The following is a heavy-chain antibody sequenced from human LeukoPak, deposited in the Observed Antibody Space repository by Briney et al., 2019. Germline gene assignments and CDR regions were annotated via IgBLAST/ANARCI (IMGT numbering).Heavy chain of an antibody. CDR2: IGGSGGST. J-gene: IGHJ1*01. V-gene: IGHV3-23*01. Sequence: PGGSLRLSCAASGFTFSSYAMSWVRQAPGKGLEWVSAIGGSGGSTYYADSVKGRFTISRDNSKNTLYLQMNSLRAEDTAVYYCAKSDSSGYYPYAEYFQHWGQGTLVTVSS. CDR3: AKSDSSGYYPYAEYFQH. CDR1: GFTFSSYA. D-gene: IGHD3-22*01.